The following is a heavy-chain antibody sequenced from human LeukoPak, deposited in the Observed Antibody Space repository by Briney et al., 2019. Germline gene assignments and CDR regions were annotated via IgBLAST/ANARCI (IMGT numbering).Heavy chain of an antibody. CDR3: ARGWDGYSYGKNRGYYFDY. V-gene: IGHV3-30*04. D-gene: IGHD5-18*01. CDR1: GFTFSSYA. CDR2: ISYDGSNK. J-gene: IGHJ4*02. Sequence: GGSLRLSCAASGFTFSSYAMHWVRQAPGKGLEWVAVISYDGSNKYYADSVKGRFTISRGNAKNSLYLQMNSLRAEDTAVYYCARGWDGYSYGKNRGYYFDYWGQGTLVTVSS.